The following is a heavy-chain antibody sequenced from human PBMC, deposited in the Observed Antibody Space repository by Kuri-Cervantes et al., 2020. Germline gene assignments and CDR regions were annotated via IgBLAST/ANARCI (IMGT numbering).Heavy chain of an antibody. D-gene: IGHD6-6*01. CDR1: GFTFSSYA. CDR2: IKQDGSEK. J-gene: IGHJ6*02. CDR3: ARDPFAIAAWGDYYYGMDV. Sequence: LSLTCAASGFTFSSYAMHWVRQGPGKGLEWVANIKQDGSEKYYVDIVKGRFTISRDNAKNSLYLQMNSLRAEDTAVYYCARDPFAIAAWGDYYYGMDVWGQGTTVTVSS. V-gene: IGHV3-7*01.